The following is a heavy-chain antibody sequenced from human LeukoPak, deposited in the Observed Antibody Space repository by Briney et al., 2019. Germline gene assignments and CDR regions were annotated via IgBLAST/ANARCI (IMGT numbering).Heavy chain of an antibody. Sequence: GGSLRLSCAVSGFTFNTYGRHYVRQAPGKGLEWVAVISDDGRNKNYADSVKGRFTISRDNSNNTLYLQMNSLRAEDTGVYYCARDRETTASGTFDYWGQGTLVTVSS. J-gene: IGHJ4*02. CDR2: ISDDGRNK. CDR3: ARDRETTASGTFDY. D-gene: IGHD6-13*01. V-gene: IGHV3-30*03. CDR1: GFTFNTYG.